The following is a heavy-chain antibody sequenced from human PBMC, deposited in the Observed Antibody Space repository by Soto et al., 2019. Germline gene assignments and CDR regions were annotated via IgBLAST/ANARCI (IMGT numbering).Heavy chain of an antibody. CDR3: ARDRGSRSWYFGPWGLSNWFDP. J-gene: IGHJ5*02. D-gene: IGHD6-13*01. CDR2: INPNSGGT. Sequence: ASVKVSCKASGYTFTGYYMHWVRQAPGQGLEWMGWINPNSGGTNYAQKFQGRVTMTRDTSISTAYMELSRLRSDDTAVYYCARDRGSRSWYFGPWGLSNWFDPWGQGTLVTVSS. V-gene: IGHV1-2*02. CDR1: GYTFTGYY.